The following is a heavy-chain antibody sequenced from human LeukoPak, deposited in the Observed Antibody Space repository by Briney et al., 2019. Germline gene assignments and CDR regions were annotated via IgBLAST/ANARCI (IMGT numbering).Heavy chain of an antibody. CDR1: GFTVSSNY. V-gene: IGHV3-53*01. Sequence: GGSLRLSCAASGFTVSSNYMSWVRQAPGKGLEWVSVIYSGGSTYYADSVKGRFTISRDNSKNTLYLQTNSLRAEDTAVYYCARDPVFSAARDYWGQGTLVTVSS. CDR3: ARDPVFSAARDY. CDR2: IYSGGST. D-gene: IGHD6-6*01. J-gene: IGHJ4*02.